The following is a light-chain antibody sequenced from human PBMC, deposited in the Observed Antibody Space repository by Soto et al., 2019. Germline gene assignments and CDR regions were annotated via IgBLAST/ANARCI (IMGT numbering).Light chain of an antibody. J-gene: IGLJ1*01. CDR3: AAWDDSFNGYV. V-gene: IGLV1-44*01. Sequence: QSVLTQPPSASGTPGQRVTISCSGSSSNIGSNTVNWYQQLPGTAPKLLIYSNNQRPSGVPDRFSGSKSGTSASLAISGLQSEDGAVYYCAAWDDSFNGYVFGTGTKVTV. CDR2: SNN. CDR1: SSNIGSNT.